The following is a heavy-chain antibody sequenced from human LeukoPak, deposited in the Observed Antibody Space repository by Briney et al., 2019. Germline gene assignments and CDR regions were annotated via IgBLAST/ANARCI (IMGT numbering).Heavy chain of an antibody. CDR3: ARQSIAARAGFGFDY. D-gene: IGHD6-6*01. V-gene: IGHV4-59*08. CDR2: IYYSGST. J-gene: IGHJ4*02. CDR1: GGSLSSYY. Sequence: SETLSLTCTVSGGSLSSYYWSWIRQPPGNGPEWIGYIYYSGSTNYNPSLKSRVTISVDTSKNQFSLKLSSVTAADTAVYYCARQSIAARAGFGFDYWGRGTLVTVSS.